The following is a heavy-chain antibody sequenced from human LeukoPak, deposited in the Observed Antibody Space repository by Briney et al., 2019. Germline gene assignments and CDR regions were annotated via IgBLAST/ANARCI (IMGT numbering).Heavy chain of an antibody. CDR2: IKRDGSEK. V-gene: IGHV3-7*05. J-gene: IGHJ4*02. CDR1: GFTFSNYW. CDR3: ARDKSVGATPFDY. D-gene: IGHD1-26*01. Sequence: GGSLRLSCAASGFTFSNYWMGWVRQAPGKGLERVANIKRDGSEKYYVDSVKGRFTISRDNAKKSLYLQMNSLRAEDTAVYYCARDKSVGATPFDYWGQGTLVTVSS.